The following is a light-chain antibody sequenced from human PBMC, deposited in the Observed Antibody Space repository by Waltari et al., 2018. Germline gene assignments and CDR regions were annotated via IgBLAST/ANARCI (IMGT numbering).Light chain of an antibody. CDR3: QQRSSNWFT. J-gene: IGKJ4*01. CDR1: QSVSSY. CDR2: EAS. V-gene: IGKV3-11*01. Sequence: EIVMTQSPATLSLSPGERATLSCRASQSVSSYLAWYQQKPGQAPRLLIHEASNRATGIPARFSGSGSGTDFTLTISSLEPEDFAVYYCQQRSSNWFTFGGGTKVEIK.